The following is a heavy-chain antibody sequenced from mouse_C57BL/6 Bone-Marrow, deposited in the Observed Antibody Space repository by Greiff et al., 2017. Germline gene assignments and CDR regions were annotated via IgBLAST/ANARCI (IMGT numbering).Heavy chain of an antibody. CDR3: ARPSPFAY. V-gene: IGHV5-6*01. Sequence: EVQRVDSGGDLVKPGGSLKLSCAASGFTFSSYGMSWVRQTPDKRLEWVATISSGGSYTYYPDSVKGRFTISRDNAKNTLYLQMSSLKAEDTAMYYCARPSPFAYWGQGTLVTVSA. CDR1: GFTFSSYG. D-gene: IGHD6-2*01. J-gene: IGHJ3*01. CDR2: ISSGGSYT.